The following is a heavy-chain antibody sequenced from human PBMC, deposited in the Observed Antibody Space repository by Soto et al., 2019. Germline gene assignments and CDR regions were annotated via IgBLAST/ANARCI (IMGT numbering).Heavy chain of an antibody. V-gene: IGHV3-23*01. Sequence: GGSLRLSCAASGFTFSIYAMSWVRHAPGKGLEWVSAISGSGGSTYYADSVKGRFTISRDNSKNTLYLQMNSLRAEDTAVYYCAKDFLYYDSSGFHSALFDYWGQGTLVTVSS. J-gene: IGHJ4*02. CDR1: GFTFSIYA. D-gene: IGHD3-22*01. CDR3: AKDFLYYDSSGFHSALFDY. CDR2: ISGSGGST.